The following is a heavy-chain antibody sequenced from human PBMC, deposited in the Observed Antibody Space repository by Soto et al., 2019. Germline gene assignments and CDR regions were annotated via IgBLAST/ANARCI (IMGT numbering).Heavy chain of an antibody. CDR1: GFTFSDYY. Sequence: QVQLVESGGGVVKPGGSLRLSCAASGFTFSDYYMSWIRQAPGKGLEWVSDVNSSGSTIYYADSVKGRFTISRDNAKKSLYLQMNSLRAEDTAVYYCARDGGRKLPAYYYGMDVWGQGTTVTVSS. J-gene: IGHJ6*02. CDR3: ARDGGRKLPAYYYGMDV. V-gene: IGHV3-11*01. CDR2: VNSSGSTI. D-gene: IGHD2-15*01.